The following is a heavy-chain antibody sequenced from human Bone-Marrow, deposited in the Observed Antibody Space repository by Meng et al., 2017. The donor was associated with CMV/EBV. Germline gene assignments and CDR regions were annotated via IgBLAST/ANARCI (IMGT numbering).Heavy chain of an antibody. CDR3: TRDGIPDY. Sequence: GESLKISCAASGFTVSSNYMSWVRQAPGKGLEWVGFIRSKAYGGTTEYAASVKGRFTISRDDSKSIAYLQMNSLKTEDTAVYYCTRDGIPDYWGQGTLVTVPS. CDR1: GFTVSSNY. V-gene: IGHV3-49*04. J-gene: IGHJ4*02. D-gene: IGHD1-26*01. CDR2: IRSKAYGGTT.